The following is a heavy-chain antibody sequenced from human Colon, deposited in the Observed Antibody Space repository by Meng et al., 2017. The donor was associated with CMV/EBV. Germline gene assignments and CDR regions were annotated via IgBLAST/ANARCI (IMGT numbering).Heavy chain of an antibody. V-gene: IGHV1-46*01. CDR1: AYSFTSYY. J-gene: IGHJ4*02. Sequence: QVQLVRSGAEVKKPGASVTISCKASAYSFTSYYIHWVRQAPGQGLEWMGIMFSNRGSASYPQKFQGRVTITRDTSTSTVYMELSSLRSEDTAVYYCAREVPDTINFDYWGQGTLVTVSS. D-gene: IGHD2-2*02. CDR3: AREVPDTINFDY. CDR2: MFSNRGSA.